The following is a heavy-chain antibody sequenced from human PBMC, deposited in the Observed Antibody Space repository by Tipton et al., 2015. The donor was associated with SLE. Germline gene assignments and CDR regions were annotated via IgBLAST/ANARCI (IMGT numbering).Heavy chain of an antibody. Sequence: TLSLTCAVYGGSFSGYYWSWIRQPPGKGLEWIGYIYYSGSTNYNPSLKSRVTISVDTSKNQFSLKLSSVTAADTAAYYCARVLAEPGWSLALWGRGPLVTVSS. J-gene: IGHJ2*01. CDR3: ARVLAEPGWSLAL. CDR1: GGSFSGYY. D-gene: IGHD1-26*01. CDR2: IYYSGST. V-gene: IGHV4-59*01.